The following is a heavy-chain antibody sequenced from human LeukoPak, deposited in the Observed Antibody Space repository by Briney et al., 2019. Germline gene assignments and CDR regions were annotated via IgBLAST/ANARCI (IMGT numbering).Heavy chain of an antibody. J-gene: IGHJ3*02. Sequence: QPGGSLTLSCAASGFTFSDFAMSWVRQVSGKGLEFVSIMTGSGTRTYYIDSVKGRFTISRDNSKNTLYLQMNSLRAEDTAVYYCAKAVVGATTGGGDAFDIWGQGTMVTVSS. D-gene: IGHD1-26*01. CDR3: AKAVVGATTGGGDAFDI. V-gene: IGHV3-23*01. CDR2: MTGSGTRT. CDR1: GFTFSDFA.